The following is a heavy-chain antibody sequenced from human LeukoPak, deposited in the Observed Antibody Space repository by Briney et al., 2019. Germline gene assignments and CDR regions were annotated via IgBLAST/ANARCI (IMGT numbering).Heavy chain of an antibody. D-gene: IGHD3-10*01. CDR3: ARASPGDHAFDI. V-gene: IGHV4-34*01. J-gene: IGHJ3*02. Sequence: PSETLSLTCTVYGGSFSGYYWSWIRQPPGRGPEWIGEINHSGSTNYNPSLKSRVTISVDTSKNQFSLKLSSVTAADTAVYYCARASPGDHAFDIWGQGTMVTVSS. CDR1: GGSFSGYY. CDR2: INHSGST.